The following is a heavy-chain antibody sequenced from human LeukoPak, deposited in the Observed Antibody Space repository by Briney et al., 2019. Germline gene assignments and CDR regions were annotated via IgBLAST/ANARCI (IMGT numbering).Heavy chain of an antibody. V-gene: IGHV1-8*01. Sequence: GASVRVSCKASGYTFTIDDINWGRQAPGQGGEWMGWMNPNSGNTGYAQKFQGRVTMTRNTSISTAYMELSSLRSEDTAVYYCARGPQWLVRRYYSYGMDVWGQGTTVTVSS. D-gene: IGHD6-19*01. CDR3: ARGPQWLVRRYYSYGMDV. J-gene: IGHJ6*02. CDR2: MNPNSGNT. CDR1: GYTFTIDD.